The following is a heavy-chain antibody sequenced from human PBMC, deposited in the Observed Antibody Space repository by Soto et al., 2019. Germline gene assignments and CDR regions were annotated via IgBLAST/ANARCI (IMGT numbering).Heavy chain of an antibody. J-gene: IGHJ4*01. D-gene: IGHD1-1*01. CDR1: GFTFTTHP. CDR2: INPGNGYS. V-gene: IGHV1-3*01. CDR3: ASRPGLDTGPFDY. Sequence: ASVKVSCKASGFTFTTHPIHWVRQAPDQRLEWMGWINPGNGYSDYSQKFQGRVTFTRDTSANTAYMELNSLRAEDTALYYCASRPGLDTGPFDYWGHGTLVTVSS.